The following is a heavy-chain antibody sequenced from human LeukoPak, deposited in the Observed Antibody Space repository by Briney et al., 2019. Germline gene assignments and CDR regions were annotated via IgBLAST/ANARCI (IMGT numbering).Heavy chain of an antibody. V-gene: IGHV3-23*01. J-gene: IGHJ4*02. Sequence: GGSLRLSCAASGFTFSSYAMSWVRQAPGQGLGWVSSISGSGGSTYYADSVEGRFTISRDNSKNTLYLQMNSLRAEDTAVYYCAKDGEMATTGDYWGQGTLVTVSS. CDR2: ISGSGGST. CDR1: GFTFSSYA. CDR3: AKDGEMATTGDY. D-gene: IGHD5-24*01.